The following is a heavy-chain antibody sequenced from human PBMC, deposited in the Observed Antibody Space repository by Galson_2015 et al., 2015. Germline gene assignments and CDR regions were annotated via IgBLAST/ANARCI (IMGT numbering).Heavy chain of an antibody. Sequence: SLRLSCAASGFTFSSYSMNWVRQAPGKGLEWVSSISSSSSYIYYADSVKGRFTISRDNAKNSLYLQMNSLRAEDTAVYYCARDVGGANTPQDYWGQGTLVTVSS. J-gene: IGHJ4*02. V-gene: IGHV3-21*01. CDR1: GFTFSSYS. CDR2: ISSSSSYI. CDR3: ARDVGGANTPQDY. D-gene: IGHD4/OR15-4a*01.